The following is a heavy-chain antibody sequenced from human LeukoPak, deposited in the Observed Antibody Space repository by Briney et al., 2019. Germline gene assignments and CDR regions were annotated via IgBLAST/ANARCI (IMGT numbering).Heavy chain of an antibody. CDR1: GGSVSSGSYY. CDR3: ATSGYGLVDAFDI. J-gene: IGHJ3*02. V-gene: IGHV4-61*01. CDR2: IYYSGST. Sequence: SETLSLTCTVSGGSVSSGSYYWSWIRQPPGKGLEWIGYIYYSGSTNYNPSLKSRVTISVDTSKNQFSLKLSSVTAADTAVYYCATSGYGLVDAFDIWGQGTMVTVSS. D-gene: IGHD2-2*01.